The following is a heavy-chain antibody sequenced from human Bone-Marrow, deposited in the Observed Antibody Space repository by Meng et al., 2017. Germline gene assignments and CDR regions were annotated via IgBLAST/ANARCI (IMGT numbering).Heavy chain of an antibody. Sequence: QVELVPSGAEVKKPGASVKVSCKASGYTFTGYYMHWVRQAPGQGLEWMGRTNPNSGGTNYAQKFQGRVTMTRDTSISTAYMELSRLRSDDTAVYYCARDGPSSGWYLIDYWGQGTLVTVSS. CDR1: GYTFTGYY. V-gene: IGHV1-2*06. CDR2: TNPNSGGT. D-gene: IGHD6-19*01. J-gene: IGHJ4*02. CDR3: ARDGPSSGWYLIDY.